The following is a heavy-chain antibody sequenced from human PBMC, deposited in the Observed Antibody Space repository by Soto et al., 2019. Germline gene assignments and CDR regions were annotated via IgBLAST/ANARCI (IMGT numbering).Heavy chain of an antibody. CDR2: ISSSSSTI. J-gene: IGHJ4*02. Sequence: GGSLRLSCAASGFTFSSYSMNWVRQAPGKGLEWVSYISSSSSTIYYADSVKGRFTISRDNAKNSLYLQMNSLRDEDTAVYYCARRGLIAARPGDWSYYFDYWGQGTLVTVSS. CDR1: GFTFSSYS. D-gene: IGHD6-6*01. CDR3: ARRGLIAARPGDWSYYFDY. V-gene: IGHV3-48*02.